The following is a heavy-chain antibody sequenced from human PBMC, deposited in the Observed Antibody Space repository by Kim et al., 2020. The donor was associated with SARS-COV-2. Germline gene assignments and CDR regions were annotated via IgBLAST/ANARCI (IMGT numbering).Heavy chain of an antibody. Sequence: NPYLKSRLPISVDTSTNQFSMKLSSVTAADTAVYYCARGGGYSYGAIDYWGQGTLVTVSS. V-gene: IGHV4-34*01. CDR3: ARGGGYSYGAIDY. D-gene: IGHD5-18*01. J-gene: IGHJ4*02.